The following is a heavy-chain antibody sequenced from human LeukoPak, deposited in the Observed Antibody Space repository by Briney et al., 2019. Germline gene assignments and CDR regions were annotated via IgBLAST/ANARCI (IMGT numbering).Heavy chain of an antibody. CDR1: RFAVSSNY. CDR3: TMRAVTTAYYYGMDV. CDR2: IYTGGST. V-gene: IGHV3-66*01. J-gene: IGHJ6*02. D-gene: IGHD4-11*01. Sequence: GGSLRLSCAASRFAVSSNYMSWVRQAPGKGLEWVSVIYTGGSTNYADSVKGRFTISRDNSKNTLYLQMNSLRAEDTAVYYCTMRAVTTAYYYGMDVWGQGTTVTVSS.